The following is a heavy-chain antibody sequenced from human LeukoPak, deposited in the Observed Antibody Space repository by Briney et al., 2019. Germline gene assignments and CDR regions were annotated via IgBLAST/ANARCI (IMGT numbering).Heavy chain of an antibody. CDR2: INHSGST. CDR3: TRGLRHQQVKN. D-gene: IGHD2-2*01. V-gene: IGHV4-34*01. CDR1: GGSFSGYY. Sequence: PSETLSLTCAVYGGSFSGYYWSWIRQPPGKGLEWIGEINHSGSTNYNPSLKSRVTISVDTSKNQFSLKLSSVTAADTAVYFCTRGLRHQQVKNWGQGTLVTVSS. J-gene: IGHJ4*02.